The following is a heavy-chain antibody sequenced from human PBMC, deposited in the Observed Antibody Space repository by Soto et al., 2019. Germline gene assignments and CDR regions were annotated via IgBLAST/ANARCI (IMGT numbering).Heavy chain of an antibody. CDR1: SGSISSSNW. CDR2: IYHSGST. V-gene: IGHV4-4*02. CDR3: ARGDSNYASFQH. D-gene: IGHD4-4*01. Sequence: QVQLQESGPGLVKPSGTLSLTCAVASGSISSSNWWRWVRQPPGKGVEWIGEIYHSGSTNYNPSLKSRLNISVDKSKNQFSPKQSSATAADTAVYYCARGDSNYASFQHWGQGTLVTVSS. J-gene: IGHJ1*01.